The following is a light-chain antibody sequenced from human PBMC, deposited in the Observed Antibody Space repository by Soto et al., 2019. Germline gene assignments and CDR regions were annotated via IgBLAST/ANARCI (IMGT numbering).Light chain of an antibody. CDR1: QSISSY. V-gene: IGKV3-11*01. CDR2: DAS. J-gene: IGKJ4*01. Sequence: EVVLTQSPDTLSLPPGERATLSCRASQSISSYLAWYQQKPGQAPRLLIYDASSRATGIPARFSGSGSGTDFTLTISSLEPEDFAVYYCQHYNNWPRTFGGGTRVEI. CDR3: QHYNNWPRT.